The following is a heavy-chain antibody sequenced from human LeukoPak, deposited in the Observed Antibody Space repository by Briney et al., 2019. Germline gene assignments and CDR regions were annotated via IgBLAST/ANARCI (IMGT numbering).Heavy chain of an antibody. CDR2: IRSKANSYAT. D-gene: IGHD2-2*01. CDR3: TALPCSTCDGC. CDR1: GFTFSGSA. V-gene: IGHV3-73*01. J-gene: IGHJ4*02. Sequence: GGSLRLSCAASGFTFSGSAMHWVRQASGKGLEWVGRIRSKANSYATAYAASVKGRFTISRDDSKNTAYLQMNSLKTEDTAVYYCTALPCSTCDGCWGQGTLVTVSS.